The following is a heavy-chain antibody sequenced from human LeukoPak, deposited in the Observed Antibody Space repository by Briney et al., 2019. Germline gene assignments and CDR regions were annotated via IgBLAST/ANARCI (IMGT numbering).Heavy chain of an antibody. Sequence: ASVKVSCKASGYTFTGYYMHWVRQAPGQGLEWMGWINPNSGGTNYAQKFQGRVTMTRDTSISTAYMELSRLRSDDTAVYYCAREGVCSSTSCPLDYWGQGTLVTVSS. CDR3: AREGVCSSTSCPLDY. CDR2: INPNSGGT. CDR1: GYTFTGYY. V-gene: IGHV1-2*02. D-gene: IGHD2-2*01. J-gene: IGHJ4*02.